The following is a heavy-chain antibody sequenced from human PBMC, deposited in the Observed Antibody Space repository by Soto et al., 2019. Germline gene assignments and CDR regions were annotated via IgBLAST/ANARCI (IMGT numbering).Heavy chain of an antibody. CDR3: ARGPMDNNWDYALAQFHDY. CDR1: GFTFSSYA. Sequence: PGGSLRLSCAASGFTFSSYAMHWVRQAPGKGLEWVAVISYDGSNKYYADSVKGRFTISRDNSKNTLYLQMNSLRAEDTAVYYCARGPMDNNWDYALAQFHDYGGQGTLVTVSS. CDR2: ISYDGSNK. J-gene: IGHJ4*02. V-gene: IGHV3-30-3*01. D-gene: IGHD1-7*01.